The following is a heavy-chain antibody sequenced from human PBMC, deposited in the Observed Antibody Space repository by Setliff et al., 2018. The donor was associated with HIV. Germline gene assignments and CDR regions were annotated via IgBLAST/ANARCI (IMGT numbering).Heavy chain of an antibody. CDR2: INQSGGI. D-gene: IGHD5-12*01. CDR1: GGSFSGSY. J-gene: IGHJ3*02. Sequence: SETLSLTCAVSGGSFSGSYWSWIRQPPGKGLEWIGEINQSGGINYNPSLKSRVTISIDTFKNQFSMKLYSVTAADTAVYYCATASGYDLFMGAFDIWGQGTMVTVS. V-gene: IGHV4-34*01. CDR3: ATASGYDLFMGAFDI.